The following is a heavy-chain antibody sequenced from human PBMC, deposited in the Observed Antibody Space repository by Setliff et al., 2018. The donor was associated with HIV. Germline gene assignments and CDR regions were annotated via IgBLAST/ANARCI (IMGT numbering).Heavy chain of an antibody. V-gene: IGHV1-18*01. CDR1: GYTFTSYG. CDR2: ISAYNGNT. Sequence: GASVKVSCKASGYTFTSYGISWVRQAPGQGLEWMGWISAYNGNTNYAQKLQGRVTMTTDTSTSTAYMELRSLRSDDTAVYYCARDRDFWSGYSYYYYMDVWGKGTTVTVS. D-gene: IGHD3-3*01. CDR3: ARDRDFWSGYSYYYYMDV. J-gene: IGHJ6*03.